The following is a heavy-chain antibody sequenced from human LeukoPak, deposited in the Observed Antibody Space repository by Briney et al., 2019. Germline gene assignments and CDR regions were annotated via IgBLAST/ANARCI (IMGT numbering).Heavy chain of an antibody. CDR1: GFTFSSYA. D-gene: IGHD3-22*01. Sequence: GGSLRLSCAASGFTFSSYAMNLVRQAPGKGLEWVSAISGSAGSTYYADSVKGRFTISGDNSKNTLYLQMNSLRAEDTAVYYCAKAEYYYDSTGYRPQYYFDYWGQGTLVTVSS. V-gene: IGHV3-23*01. J-gene: IGHJ4*02. CDR3: AKAEYYYDSTGYRPQYYFDY. CDR2: ISGSAGST.